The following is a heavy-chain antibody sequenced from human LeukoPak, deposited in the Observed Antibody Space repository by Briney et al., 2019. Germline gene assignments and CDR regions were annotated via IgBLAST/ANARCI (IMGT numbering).Heavy chain of an antibody. CDR3: ARTRGDDFWTRYYFDY. CDR2: ISGSGGST. D-gene: IGHD3-3*01. CDR1: GFTFSSYA. V-gene: IGHV3-23*01. Sequence: GGSLRLSCAASGFTFSSYAMSWVRQAPGKGLEWVSAISGSGGSTYYADSVKGRFTISRDNSKNTLYLQMNSLRAEDTAVYYCARTRGDDFWTRYYFDYWGQGTLVTVSS. J-gene: IGHJ4*02.